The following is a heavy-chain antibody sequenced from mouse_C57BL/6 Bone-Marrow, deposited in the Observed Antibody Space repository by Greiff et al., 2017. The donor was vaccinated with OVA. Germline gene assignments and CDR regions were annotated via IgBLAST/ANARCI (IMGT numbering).Heavy chain of an antibody. Sequence: VQLQQSGPELVKPGASVKMSCKASGYTFTDYNMHWVKQSHGKSLEWIGYINPNNGGTSYNQKFKGKATLTVNKSSSTAYMELRSLTSEDSAVYYCARHSYYGSSYRFAYWGQGTLVTVSA. D-gene: IGHD1-1*01. CDR3: ARHSYYGSSYRFAY. CDR2: INPNNGGT. CDR1: GYTFTDYN. V-gene: IGHV1-22*01. J-gene: IGHJ3*01.